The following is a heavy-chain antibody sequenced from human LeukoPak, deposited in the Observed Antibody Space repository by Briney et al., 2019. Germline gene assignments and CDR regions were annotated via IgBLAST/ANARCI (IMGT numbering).Heavy chain of an antibody. J-gene: IGHJ3*02. V-gene: IGHV1-18*01. CDR1: GYTFTNFG. CDR3: GTITGTTGDAFDI. Sequence: ASVKVSCKASGYTFTNFGISWVRQAPGQGLEWMGWISAYNGNTNYAQRLQGRVTMTTDTSTSTAYMELSSLRSEDTAVYYCGTITGTTGDAFDIWGQGTMVTVSS. D-gene: IGHD1-20*01. CDR2: ISAYNGNT.